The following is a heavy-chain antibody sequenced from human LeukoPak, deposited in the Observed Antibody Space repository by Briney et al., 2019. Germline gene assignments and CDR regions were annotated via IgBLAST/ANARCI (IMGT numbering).Heavy chain of an antibody. D-gene: IGHD3-3*01. V-gene: IGHV3-23*01. CDR3: ASAFWSGYYLDY. CDR2: ISGSGDNT. J-gene: IGHJ4*02. Sequence: GGSLRLSCAASGFTFSSYAMSWVRQAPGKGLEWVSGISGSGDNTYYADSVKGRFTISRDNSKNTLYAQVNSLGTEDTAAYYCASAFWSGYYLDYWGQGTLVTVSS. CDR1: GFTFSSYA.